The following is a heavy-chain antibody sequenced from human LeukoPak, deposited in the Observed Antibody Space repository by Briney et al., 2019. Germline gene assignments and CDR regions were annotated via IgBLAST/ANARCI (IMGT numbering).Heavy chain of an antibody. D-gene: IGHD2-21*02. J-gene: IGHJ4*02. CDR1: GYTLTELS. V-gene: IGHV1-24*01. CDR3: ARRSPAYCGGDCYLDC. Sequence: ASVKVSCKVSGYTLTELSMHWVRQAPGKGLEWMGGFDPEDGETIYAQKFQGRVTMTEDTSTDTAYMELSSLRSEDTAVYYCARRSPAYCGGDCYLDCWGQGTLVTVSS. CDR2: FDPEDGET.